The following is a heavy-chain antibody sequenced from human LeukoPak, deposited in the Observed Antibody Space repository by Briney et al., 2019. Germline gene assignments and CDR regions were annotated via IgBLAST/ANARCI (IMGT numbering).Heavy chain of an antibody. CDR3: ARDPYGQLDWFDP. Sequence: PSQNLSLTCTVSGGSISSYYWSWIRQPPGKGLEWIGYIYYSGSTNYNPSLKSRVTMSVDTSKNQFSLKLSSVTAADTAVYYCARDPYGQLDWFDPWGQGTLVTVSS. CDR2: IYYSGST. D-gene: IGHD6-13*01. V-gene: IGHV4-59*12. CDR1: GGSISSYY. J-gene: IGHJ5*02.